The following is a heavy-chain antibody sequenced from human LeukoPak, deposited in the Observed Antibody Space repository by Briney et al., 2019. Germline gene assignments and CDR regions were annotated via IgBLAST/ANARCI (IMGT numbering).Heavy chain of an antibody. CDR1: GFTFSDYY. CDR2: ISATTGYT. CDR3: ARDPQNSVYTYFDF. V-gene: IGHV3-11*05. Sequence: GGSLRLSCAASGFTFSDYYMSWIRQAPGKGLEWVSYISATTGYTNYADSVKGRFTISRDNAKNSLYLQMNTLRAEDTAVYYCARDPQNSVYTYFDFWGQGTLVTVPS. D-gene: IGHD5/OR15-5a*01. J-gene: IGHJ4*02.